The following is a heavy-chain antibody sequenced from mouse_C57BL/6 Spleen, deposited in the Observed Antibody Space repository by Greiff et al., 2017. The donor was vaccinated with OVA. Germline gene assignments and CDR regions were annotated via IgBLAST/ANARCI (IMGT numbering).Heavy chain of an antibody. V-gene: IGHV5-17*01. J-gene: IGHJ1*03. CDR2: ISSGSSTI. CDR1: GFTFSDYG. Sequence: EVMLVESGGGLVKPGGSLKLSCAASGFTFSDYGMHWVRQAPEKGLEWVAYISSGSSTIYYADTVKGRFTISRDNAKNTLFLQMTSLRSEATAMYYCARPGYGSSYWYFDVWGTGTTVTVSS. CDR3: ARPGYGSSYWYFDV. D-gene: IGHD1-1*01.